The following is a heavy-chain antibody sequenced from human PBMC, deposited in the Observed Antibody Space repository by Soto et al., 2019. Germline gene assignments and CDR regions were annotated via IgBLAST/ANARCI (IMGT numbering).Heavy chain of an antibody. J-gene: IGHJ4*02. D-gene: IGHD6-19*01. V-gene: IGHV3-48*02. CDR2: ISSSSSTI. CDR3: VGWYYFDY. Sequence: GGSLRLSCAASGFTFSSYSMNWVRQAPGKGLEWVSYISSSSSTIYYADSVKGRFTISRDNAKNSLYLQMNSLGDEDTAVYYCVGWYYFDYWGQGTLVTVSS. CDR1: GFTFSSYS.